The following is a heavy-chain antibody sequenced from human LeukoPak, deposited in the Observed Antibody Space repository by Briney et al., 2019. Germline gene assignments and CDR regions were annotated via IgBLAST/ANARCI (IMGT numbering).Heavy chain of an antibody. CDR2: ISSSSSYI. CDR1: GFTFSSYA. Sequence: GGSLRLSCAASGFTFSSYAMSWVRQAPGKGLEWVSSISSSSSYIYYADSVKGRFTISRDNAKNSLYLQMNSLRAEDTAVYYCARDAYCSSTSCYRALDYWGQGTLVTVSS. D-gene: IGHD2-2*01. V-gene: IGHV3-21*01. CDR3: ARDAYCSSTSCYRALDY. J-gene: IGHJ4*02.